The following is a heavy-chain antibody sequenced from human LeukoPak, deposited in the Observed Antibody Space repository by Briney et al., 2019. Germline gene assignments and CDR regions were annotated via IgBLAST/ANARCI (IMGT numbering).Heavy chain of an antibody. V-gene: IGHV4-39*01. CDR1: GGSISSATYY. J-gene: IGHJ6*03. CDR2: IYYSGST. Sequence: SETLSLTCTVSGGSISSATYYWSWIRQPAGKGLEWIGTIYYSGSTYYNPSLTSRVTISVDTAKNQFCLKLSSVTAADTAVYYCARHKDYYYSYMDVWGKGTTVTVSS. CDR3: ARHKDYYYSYMDV.